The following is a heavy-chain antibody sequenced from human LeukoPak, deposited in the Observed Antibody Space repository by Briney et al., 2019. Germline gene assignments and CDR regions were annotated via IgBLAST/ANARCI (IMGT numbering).Heavy chain of an antibody. J-gene: IGHJ4*02. CDR1: GFTFSSYA. D-gene: IGHD3-3*01. Sequence: GGSLRLSCAAPGFTFSSYAVSWVRQAPGKGLDWVSAFSGSGGSTYYADSVKGRFTISRDNSKNTLYLQMNSLRAEDTAVYYCAKDQTIFGVVQDQYFDYWGQGTLVTVSS. CDR3: AKDQTIFGVVQDQYFDY. V-gene: IGHV3-23*01. CDR2: FSGSGGST.